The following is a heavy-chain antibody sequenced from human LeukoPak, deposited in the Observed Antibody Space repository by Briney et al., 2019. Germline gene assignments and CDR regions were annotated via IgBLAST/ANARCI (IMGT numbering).Heavy chain of an antibody. CDR1: GFTFSSYG. CDR3: AKDLGRRLWFSRPFDY. D-gene: IGHD3-10*01. CDR2: ISYDGSNK. V-gene: IGHV3-30*18. J-gene: IGHJ4*02. Sequence: GGSLRLSCAASGFTFSSYGMHWVRQAPGKGLEWVAVISYDGSNKYYADSVKGRFTISRDNSKNTLYLQMNSLRAEDTAVYYCAKDLGRRLWFSRPFDYWGQGTLVTVSS.